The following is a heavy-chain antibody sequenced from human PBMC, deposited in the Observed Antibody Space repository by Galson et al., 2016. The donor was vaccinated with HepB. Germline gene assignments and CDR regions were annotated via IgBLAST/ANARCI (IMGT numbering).Heavy chain of an antibody. J-gene: IGHJ4*02. D-gene: IGHD3-16*01. V-gene: IGHV3-66*04. CDR1: GFTFTTHT. CDR3: AKHRDGGGFRVWVWAFGEFDY. Sequence: SLRLSCAASGFTFTTHTMNWVRQAPGKGLEYVSVIYSGGTTYYADSVKGRFTISRDNSKNTLFLQMNSLRAEDTAVYYCAKHRDGGGFRVWVWAFGEFDYWGQGTLVTVSS. CDR2: IYSGGTT.